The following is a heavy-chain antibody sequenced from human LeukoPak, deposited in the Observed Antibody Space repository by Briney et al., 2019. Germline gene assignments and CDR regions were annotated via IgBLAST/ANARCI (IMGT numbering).Heavy chain of an antibody. D-gene: IGHD2-2*02. CDR2: ISYDGNNK. CDR1: GFSFSGYA. V-gene: IGHV3-30-3*01. J-gene: IGHJ4*02. CDR3: AKIIVVLPSTISNPYYFDY. Sequence: GGSLRLSCVASGFSFSGYAMHWVRQAPGKGLEWVAVISYDGNNKYYADSVKGRFTISRDNSKNTLYLQLNSLRAEDTAVYYCAKIIVVLPSTISNPYYFDYWGQGTLVTVSS.